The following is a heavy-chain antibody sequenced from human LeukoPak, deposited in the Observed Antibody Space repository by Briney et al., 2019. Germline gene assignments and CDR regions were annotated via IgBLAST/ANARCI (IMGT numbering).Heavy chain of an antibody. Sequence: ASVKVSCKASGGTYSSYAISWVRQAPGQGLEWMGRIIPILGIANYAQKFQGRVTITADKSTSTAYMELSSLRSEDTAVYYCARDWRDSSVSGDWFDPWGQGTLVTVSS. J-gene: IGHJ5*02. CDR2: IIPILGIA. CDR3: ARDWRDSSVSGDWFDP. CDR1: GGTYSSYA. V-gene: IGHV1-69*04. D-gene: IGHD3-22*01.